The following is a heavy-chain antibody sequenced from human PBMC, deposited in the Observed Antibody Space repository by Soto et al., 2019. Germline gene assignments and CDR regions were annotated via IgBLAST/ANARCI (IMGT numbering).Heavy chain of an antibody. CDR3: ARAMYYYDSSGLDY. V-gene: IGHV3-23*01. CDR1: GFTFSSYA. J-gene: IGHJ4*02. D-gene: IGHD3-22*01. Sequence: EVQLLESGGGLVQPGGSLRLSCAASGFTFSSYAMSWVRQAPGKGLEWVSVISGSGGSTYYADSVKGRFTISRDNAKNSLYLQMNSLRDEDTAVYYCARAMYYYDSSGLDYWGQGTLVTVSS. CDR2: ISGSGGST.